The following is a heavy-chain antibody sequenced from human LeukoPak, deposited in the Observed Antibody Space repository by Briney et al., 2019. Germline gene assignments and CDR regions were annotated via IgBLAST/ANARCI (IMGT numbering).Heavy chain of an antibody. D-gene: IGHD3-9*01. J-gene: IGHJ5*02. CDR2: FSYRGST. V-gene: IGHV4-59*01. CDR3: SRSPPSDGHIFYHHANWFDP. CDR1: GGSINSDY. Sequence: PSETLSLTCTVSGGSINSDYWSWIRQPPGRGLEWIGYFSYRGSTTYNPSLKSRATISVNTSKKQISLQLTSVTAADTGYYYCSRSPPSDGHIFYHHANWFDPWGQGTLVTVSS.